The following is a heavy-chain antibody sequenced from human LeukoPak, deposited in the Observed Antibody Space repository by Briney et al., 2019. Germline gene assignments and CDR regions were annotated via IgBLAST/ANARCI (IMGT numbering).Heavy chain of an antibody. CDR2: INPSGGIT. J-gene: IGHJ4*02. Sequence: ASVKVSCKASGYTFTNYYMHWVRQAPGQGLEWMGIINPSGGITNYAQKFQGRVTMTRDMSTSTVYMELSSLRSEDTAVYHCARVSVGATMLAYFDYWGQGSLVIVSS. V-gene: IGHV1-46*01. CDR3: ARVSVGATMLAYFDY. D-gene: IGHD1-26*01. CDR1: GYTFTNYY.